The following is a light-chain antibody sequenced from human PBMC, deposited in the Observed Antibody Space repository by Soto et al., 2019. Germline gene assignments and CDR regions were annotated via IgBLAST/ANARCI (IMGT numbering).Light chain of an antibody. V-gene: IGLV2-8*01. Sequence: QSARAQPPSASGSPGQSVTISCTGTSSDVGGYNYVSWYQQHPGKAPKLIISEVSKRPSGVPDRFSGSKSGNTASLTVSGLQAEDEADYYCTSHAGSNNYVFGTGTKVTVL. CDR2: EVS. CDR1: SSDVGGYNY. J-gene: IGLJ1*01. CDR3: TSHAGSNNYV.